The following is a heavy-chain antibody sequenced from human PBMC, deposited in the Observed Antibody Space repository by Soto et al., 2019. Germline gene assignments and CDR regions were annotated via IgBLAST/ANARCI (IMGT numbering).Heavy chain of an antibody. J-gene: IGHJ4*02. V-gene: IGHV3-7*03. CDR3: AGWGGHDYNY. CDR1: GFTFSTYW. D-gene: IGHD3-16*01. Sequence: EVQLLGSGGGLVQPGGSLRLSCVASGFTFSTYWMNWVRQAPGMGLEWVANINPDGSVGTYVDSVKGRFTTSRDNAKNSLCLQMNTLRADDTAGYFCAGWGGHDYNYWGQGSLVTVSS. CDR2: INPDGSVG.